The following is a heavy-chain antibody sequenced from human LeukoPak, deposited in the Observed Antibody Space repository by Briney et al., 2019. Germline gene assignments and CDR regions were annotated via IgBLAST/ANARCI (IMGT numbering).Heavy chain of an antibody. J-gene: IGHJ4*02. CDR1: GGSISSSSYC. CDR3: ASVVVVYSAFDY. D-gene: IGHD3-22*01. Sequence: PSETLSLTCTVSGGSISSSSYCWGWIRQPPGKGLEWIGSIYYSGSTYYNPSLKSRVTISVDTSKNQFSLKLSSVTAADTAVYYCASVVVVYSAFDYWGQGTLVTVSS. V-gene: IGHV4-39*01. CDR2: IYYSGST.